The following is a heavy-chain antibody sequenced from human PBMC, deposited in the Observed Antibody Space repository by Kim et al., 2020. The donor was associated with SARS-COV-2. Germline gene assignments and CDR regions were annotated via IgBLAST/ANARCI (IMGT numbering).Heavy chain of an antibody. J-gene: IGHJ4*02. CDR2: IKSKTDGGTS. V-gene: IGHV3-15*01. D-gene: IGHD2-2*01. CDR3: TTVSMR. CDR1: GIPFSNAW. Sequence: GGSLRLSCAVSGIPFSNAWFNWVRQSPGKGLEWVGRIKSKTDGGTSDLAAPVKGRVAISSDDSENTLYLLMNNVKTDDSAVYYCTTVSMRWGQGTLVTVSS.